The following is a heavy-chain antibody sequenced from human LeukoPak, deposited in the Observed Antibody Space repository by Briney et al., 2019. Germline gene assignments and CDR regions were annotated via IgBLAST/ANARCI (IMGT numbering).Heavy chain of an antibody. CDR1: GFTVSSNY. J-gene: IGHJ4*02. CDR2: IYSGGST. V-gene: IGHV3-53*01. Sequence: GGSLRLSCAASGFTVSSNYMSWVRQAPGKGLEWVSVIYSGGSTYYADSVKGRFTISRDNSKNTLYLQMNSLRAEDTAVYYCAKDSHYYDSSGYPDYWGQGTLVTVSS. D-gene: IGHD3-22*01. CDR3: AKDSHYYDSSGYPDY.